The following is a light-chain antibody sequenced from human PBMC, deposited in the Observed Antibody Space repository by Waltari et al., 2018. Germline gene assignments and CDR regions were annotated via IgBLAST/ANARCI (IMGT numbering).Light chain of an antibody. CDR2: GAS. CDR1: QSVSSN. V-gene: IGKV3-15*01. J-gene: IGKJ4*01. CDR3: QQYNNWPLALT. Sequence: EIVMTQSPATPSVSPGERATLSCRASQSVSSNFAWYQQKPGQAPRLLIYGASTRATGIPARFSGSGSGTEFTLTISSLQSEDFAVYYCQQYNNWPLALTFGGGTKVEIK.